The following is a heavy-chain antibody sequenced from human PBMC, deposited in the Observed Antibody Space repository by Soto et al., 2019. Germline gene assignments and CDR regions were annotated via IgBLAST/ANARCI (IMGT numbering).Heavy chain of an antibody. J-gene: IGHJ6*02. CDR2: IIPILGIA. Sequence: QVQLVQSGAEVKKPGSSVKVSCKASGGTFSSYTISWVRQAPGQGLEWMGRIIPILGIANYAQKFQGRVTITAGKSTSTAYRELSSLRSEDTAVYYCATSGSYPSAGMDVWGQGTTVTVSS. CDR3: ATSGSYPSAGMDV. V-gene: IGHV1-69*02. CDR1: GGTFSSYT. D-gene: IGHD3-10*01.